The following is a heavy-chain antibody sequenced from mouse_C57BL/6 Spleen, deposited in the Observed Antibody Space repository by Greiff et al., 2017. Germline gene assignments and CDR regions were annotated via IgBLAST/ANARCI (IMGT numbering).Heavy chain of an antibody. CDR2: ISSGGSYT. CDR1: GFTFSSYG. CDR3: ASYYYGSNYFDY. D-gene: IGHD1-1*01. V-gene: IGHV5-6*01. Sequence: EVQLVESGGDLVKPGGSLKLSCAASGFTFSSYGMSWVRQTPDKRLEWVATISSGGSYTYYPDSVKGRFTISRDNAKNTLYLQMSSLKSEDTAMYYCASYYYGSNYFDYWGQGTTLTVSS. J-gene: IGHJ2*01.